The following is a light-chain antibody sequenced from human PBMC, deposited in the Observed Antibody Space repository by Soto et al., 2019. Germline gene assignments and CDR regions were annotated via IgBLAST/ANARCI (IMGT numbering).Light chain of an antibody. CDR2: EAS. CDR1: ESVSKY. V-gene: IGKV3-15*01. J-gene: IGKJ1*01. CDR3: HQYNDWRT. Sequence: EVVLTQSPATLSVSPGERAILSCRASESVSKYLAWYQQKPGQAPRLLIYEASARATGIPSRFGGSGSGTEFTLTINSLQSEDFAVYYCHQYNDWRTFGQGTKVDIK.